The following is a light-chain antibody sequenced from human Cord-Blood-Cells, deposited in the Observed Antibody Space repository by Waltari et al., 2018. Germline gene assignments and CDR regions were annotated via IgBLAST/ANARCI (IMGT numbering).Light chain of an antibody. CDR3: SSYTSSSTWV. V-gene: IGLV2-14*03. J-gene: IGLJ3*02. CDR2: DVS. CDR1: SSDVGGYNY. Sequence: ASVSGSPGQSITISCTGTSSDVGGYNYVSWYQQHPGKAPKLMIYDVSNRPSGVSNRFSGSKSGNTASLTISGLQAEDEADYYCSSYTSSSTWVFGVGTKLTVL.